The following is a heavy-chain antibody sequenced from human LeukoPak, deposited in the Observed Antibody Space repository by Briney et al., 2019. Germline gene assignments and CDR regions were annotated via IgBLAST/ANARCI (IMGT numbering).Heavy chain of an antibody. J-gene: IGHJ4*02. CDR2: INTNSGGT. Sequence: ASVTVSCTASGYTFTGYYMHWVRQAPGQGLEWMGWINTNSGGTNYAQTFQGRVTITRDTSISTAYMELSRLRSDDTAVYYCARGRTMIVIALGYWGQGTLVTVSS. V-gene: IGHV1-2*02. CDR3: ARGRTMIVIALGY. D-gene: IGHD3-22*01. CDR1: GYTFTGYY.